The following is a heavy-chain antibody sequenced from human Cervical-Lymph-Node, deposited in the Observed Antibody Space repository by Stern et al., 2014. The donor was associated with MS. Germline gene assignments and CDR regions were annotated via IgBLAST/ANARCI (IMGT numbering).Heavy chain of an antibody. CDR1: GYTLTELS. CDR2: FDPEDGET. D-gene: IGHD4-17*01. Sequence: QDQLVQSGAEVKKPGASVKVSCKVSGYTLTELSMHWVRQAPGKGLEWMGGFDPEDGETIYAQTFQVRVHMNEDQATAKSYIELSSLRSEDTAVYYCATGPTVRIDYWGQGTLVTVSS. CDR3: ATGPTVRIDY. V-gene: IGHV1-24*01. J-gene: IGHJ4*02.